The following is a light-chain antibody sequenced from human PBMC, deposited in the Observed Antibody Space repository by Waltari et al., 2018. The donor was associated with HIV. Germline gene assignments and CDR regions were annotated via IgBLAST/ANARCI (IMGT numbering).Light chain of an antibody. J-gene: IGKJ2*01. CDR2: GAS. V-gene: IGKV3-20*01. Sequence: EIVLTQSPGTLSLSPGERATLSCRASQGVSSYLAWYQRKPGQAPRLLIYGASGRATGIPDRFSGSGSGTDFTLTISRLEPEDFAVYYCQQYVTSPPGTFGQGTKLESK. CDR1: QGVSSY. CDR3: QQYVTSPPGT.